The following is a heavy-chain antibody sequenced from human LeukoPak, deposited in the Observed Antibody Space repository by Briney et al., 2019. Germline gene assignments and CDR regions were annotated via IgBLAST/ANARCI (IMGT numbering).Heavy chain of an antibody. Sequence: SGGSLRLSCAASGFTFSDYYMSWIRQAPGKGLEWVSYISSSGSTIYYADSVKGRFTISRDNAKNSLYLQMNSLRAEDTAVYYCARCRRYSSSWADYWGQGTLVTVSS. CDR1: GFTFSDYY. CDR3: ARCRRYSSSWADY. J-gene: IGHJ4*02. V-gene: IGHV3-11*04. CDR2: ISSSGSTI. D-gene: IGHD6-13*01.